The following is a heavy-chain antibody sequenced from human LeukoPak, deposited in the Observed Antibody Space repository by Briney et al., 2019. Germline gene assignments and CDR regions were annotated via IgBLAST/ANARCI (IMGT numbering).Heavy chain of an antibody. CDR1: GGTFSSYA. CDR3: ATGSKDAVLRAFDI. J-gene: IGHJ3*02. V-gene: IGHV1-69*06. D-gene: IGHD3-3*01. CDR2: IIPIFGTA. Sequence: ASVKVSCKASGGTFSSYAISWVRQAPGQGLEWMGGIIPIFGTANYAQKFQGRVTITADKSTSTAYVELSSLRSEDTAVYYCATGSKDAVLRAFDIWGQGTMVTVSS.